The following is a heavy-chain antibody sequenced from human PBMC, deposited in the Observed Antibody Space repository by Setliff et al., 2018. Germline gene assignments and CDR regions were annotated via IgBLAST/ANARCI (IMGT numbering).Heavy chain of an antibody. V-gene: IGHV1-8*01. D-gene: IGHD3-22*01. J-gene: IGHJ4*02. CDR2: MNPNSGNT. Sequence: ASVKVSCKASGYTFTSYDINWVRQATGQGLEWMGWMNPNSGNTGYAQKFQGRVTVTRNTSISTAYMELSSLRSEDTAVYYCARTSNYYDSSGYYYVIDYWGQGTLVTVSS. CDR1: GYTFTSYD. CDR3: ARTSNYYDSSGYYYVIDY.